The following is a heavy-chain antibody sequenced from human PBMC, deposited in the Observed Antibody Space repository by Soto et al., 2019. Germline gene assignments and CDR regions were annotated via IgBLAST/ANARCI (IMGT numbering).Heavy chain of an antibody. D-gene: IGHD3-3*01. CDR2: IYYSGST. V-gene: IGHV4-39*01. Sequence: SETLSLTCTVSGGSISSSSYYWGWIRQPPGKGLEWIGSIYYSGSTYYNPSLKSRVTISVDTSKNQFSLKLSSVTAADTAVYYCARHLDFMGFWSGYYTYFDYWGQGTLVTVSS. J-gene: IGHJ4*02. CDR3: ARHLDFMGFWSGYYTYFDY. CDR1: GGSISSSSYY.